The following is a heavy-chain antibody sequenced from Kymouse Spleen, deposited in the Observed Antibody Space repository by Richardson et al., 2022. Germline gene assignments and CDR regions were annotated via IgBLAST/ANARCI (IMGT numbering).Heavy chain of an antibody. D-gene: IGHD3-3*01. J-gene: IGHJ6*02. Sequence: EVQLVESGGGLVKPGGSLRLSCAASGFTFSSYSMNWVRQAPGKGLEWVSSISSSSSYIYYADSVKGRFTISRDNAKNSLYLQMNSLRAEDTAVYYCARVYDFWSGYYDYYYGMDVWGQGTTVTVSS. CDR2: ISSSSSYI. CDR3: ARVYDFWSGYYDYYYGMDV. CDR1: GFTFSSYS. V-gene: IGHV3-21*03.